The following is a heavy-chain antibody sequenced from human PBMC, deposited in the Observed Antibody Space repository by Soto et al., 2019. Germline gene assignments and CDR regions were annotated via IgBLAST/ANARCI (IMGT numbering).Heavy chain of an antibody. D-gene: IGHD3-22*01. CDR1: GYTFTSYG. CDR3: ARDNYYDSSGYYYADY. V-gene: IGHV1-2*02. CDR2: INPNSGGT. J-gene: IGHJ4*02. Sequence: QVQLVQSGAEVKKPGASVKVSCKASGYTFTSYGISWVRQAPGQGLEWMGWINPNSGGTNYAQKFQGRVTMTRDTSISTAYMELSRLRSDDTAVYYCARDNYYDSSGYYYADYWGQGTLVTVSS.